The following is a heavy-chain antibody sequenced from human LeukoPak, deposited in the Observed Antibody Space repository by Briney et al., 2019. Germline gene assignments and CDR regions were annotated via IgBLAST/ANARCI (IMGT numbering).Heavy chain of an antibody. D-gene: IGHD1-1*01. V-gene: IGHV4-34*01. Sequence: SETLSLTCAVYGGSFSGYYWSWIRQPPGKGLEWIGEINHSGSTNYNPSLKSRVTISVDTSKNQFSLKLSSVTAADTAVYYCARGLESGGQRTKVTVSS. CDR2: INHSGST. J-gene: IGHJ3*01. CDR3: ARGLES. CDR1: GGSFSGYY.